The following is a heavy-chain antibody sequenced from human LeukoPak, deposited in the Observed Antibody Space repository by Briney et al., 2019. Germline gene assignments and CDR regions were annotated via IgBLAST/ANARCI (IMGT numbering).Heavy chain of an antibody. V-gene: IGHV1-46*01. D-gene: IGHD2-15*01. CDR2: INPTGGST. J-gene: IGHJ4*02. CDR1: GYTFTSYG. Sequence: ASVKVSCKASGYTFTSYGISWVRQAPGQGLEWMGVINPTGGSTKYAQKFQGRVTMTRDTSTSTVHMELISLRSEDTAVYYCARVGILLHLAVTPNFDYWGQGTLVTVSS. CDR3: ARVGILLHLAVTPNFDY.